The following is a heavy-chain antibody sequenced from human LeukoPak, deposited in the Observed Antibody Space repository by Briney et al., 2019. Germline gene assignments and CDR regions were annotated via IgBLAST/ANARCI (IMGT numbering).Heavy chain of an antibody. J-gene: IGHJ3*02. D-gene: IGHD4-17*01. Sequence: SETLSLTCTVSGGSISSYYWSWIRQPPGKRLEWIGYIYYSGSTNYNPSLKSRVTISVDTSKNQFSLKLSSVTAADTAVYYCARGDYGDYVLQAFDIWGQGTMVTVSS. CDR2: IYYSGST. CDR3: ARGDYGDYVLQAFDI. CDR1: GGSISSYY. V-gene: IGHV4-59*01.